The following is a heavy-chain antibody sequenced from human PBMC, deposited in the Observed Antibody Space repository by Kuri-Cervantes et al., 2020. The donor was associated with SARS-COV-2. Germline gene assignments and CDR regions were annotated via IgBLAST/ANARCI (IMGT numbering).Heavy chain of an antibody. J-gene: IGHJ2*01. CDR2: IGTAGDT. V-gene: IGHV3-13*04. CDR1: GFTFSSYD. Sequence: GESLKISCAASGFTFSSYDMRWVRQATGKGLEWVSAIGTAGDTYYPGSVKGRFTISRENAKNSLYLQMNSLRAGDTAVYYCARGYYDSSGYPLGWYFDLWGRGTLVTVSS. D-gene: IGHD3-22*01. CDR3: ARGYYDSSGYPLGWYFDL.